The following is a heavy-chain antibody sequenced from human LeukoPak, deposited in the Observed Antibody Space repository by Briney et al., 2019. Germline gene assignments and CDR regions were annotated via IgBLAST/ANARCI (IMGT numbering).Heavy chain of an antibody. CDR2: ISYDGSNK. D-gene: IGHD6-13*01. J-gene: IGHJ1*01. CDR3: ARDRIAAAGKSPCFQH. CDR1: GFTFSSFG. Sequence: GGSLGLSCAASGFTFSSFGMHWVRQAPGKGLECVAVISYDGSNKYYADSVKGRFTISRDNSQTTLYLQMNSLRLEDTAVYYCARDRIAAAGKSPCFQHWGQGTLVTVSS. V-gene: IGHV3-30*03.